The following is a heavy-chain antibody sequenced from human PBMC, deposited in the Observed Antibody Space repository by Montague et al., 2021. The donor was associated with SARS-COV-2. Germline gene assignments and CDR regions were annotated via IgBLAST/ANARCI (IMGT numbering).Heavy chain of an antibody. CDR1: GDSVAINGAT. CDR3: ARERWAVGVSFDY. D-gene: IGHD1-26*01. Sequence: CAISGDSVAINGATWHWIRQSPSLDLEWLGRTYYRSRWSNDYAVSVRSRIIINPDTSTNQLSLQLSSVTPEDTAVYFCARERWAVGVSFDYWGQGTLVTVSS. V-gene: IGHV6-1*01. CDR2: TYYRSRWSN. J-gene: IGHJ4*02.